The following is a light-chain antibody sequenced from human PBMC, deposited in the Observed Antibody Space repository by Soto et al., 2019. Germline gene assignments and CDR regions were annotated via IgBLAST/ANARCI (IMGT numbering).Light chain of an antibody. J-gene: IGKJ1*01. V-gene: IGKV1-27*01. CDR3: QRYSTAPQT. Sequence: DIQMTQSPSSLSASVGDRVTITCRASQGIIDYLAWYQHKPGKAPNLLIYAASTLHSGVPTRFSGSGSGTDFSLTISNLEPEAFGTDYCQRYSTAPQTFGPGTKVYIK. CDR1: QGIIDY. CDR2: AAS.